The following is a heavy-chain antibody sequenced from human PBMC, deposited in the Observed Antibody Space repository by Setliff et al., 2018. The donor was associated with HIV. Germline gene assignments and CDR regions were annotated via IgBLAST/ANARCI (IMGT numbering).Heavy chain of an antibody. Sequence: ASVKVSCKASGYTLAGYFMHWVRQAPGQGLEWMGWINPNSGGTNYAQKFQGRVTMTRDTSISTVYMELSRLRSDDTAVYYCARGVATGYYYYYMDVWGKGTTVTVSS. V-gene: IGHV1-2*02. J-gene: IGHJ6*03. CDR3: ARGVATGYYYYYMDV. CDR1: GYTLAGYF. CDR2: INPNSGGT. D-gene: IGHD3-9*01.